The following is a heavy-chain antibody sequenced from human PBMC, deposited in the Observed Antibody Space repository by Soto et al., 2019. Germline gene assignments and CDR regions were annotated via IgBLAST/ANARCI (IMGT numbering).Heavy chain of an antibody. CDR3: ARENWNKHGRHFRLEP. CDR1: GGSFMNYY. CDR2: ISHTGKT. V-gene: IGHV4-59*01. J-gene: IGHJ5*02. D-gene: IGHD1-1*01. Sequence: XETLSLTCIVSGGSFMNYYWTWIRQTPGKGLEWIGGISHTGKTNYNPSLESRVTIAVDLSENQFSLKLQSVTAADSALYFCARENWNKHGRHFRLEPWGQGTLVTVSS.